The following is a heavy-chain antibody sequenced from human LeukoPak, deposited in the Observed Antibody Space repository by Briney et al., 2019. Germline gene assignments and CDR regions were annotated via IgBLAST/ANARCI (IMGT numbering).Heavy chain of an antibody. CDR3: ARLKLGTPDY. CDR2: IYYSGST. D-gene: IGHD7-27*01. J-gene: IGHJ4*02. Sequence: PSETLSLTCTVSGGSISSSSYYWGWLRQPPGKGLEWIGSIYYSGSTYYNPSLKSRVTISVDTSKNQFSLKLSSVTAADTAVYYCARLKLGTPDYWGQGTLVTVSS. CDR1: GGSISSSSYY. V-gene: IGHV4-39*01.